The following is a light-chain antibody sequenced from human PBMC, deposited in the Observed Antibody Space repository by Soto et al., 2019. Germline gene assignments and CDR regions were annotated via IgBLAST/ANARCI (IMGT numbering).Light chain of an antibody. J-gene: IGKJ2*01. CDR1: QSIAYY. CDR3: QQSSNSPMYS. V-gene: IGKV1-39*01. Sequence: DIQMTQSPSSLSASVGDRVTITCRASQSIAYYVNWFQQKPGKAPKLLIYAASSLQSGVPSRFSGSGSGTDFTLTISRLQPEDFANYYCQQSSNSPMYSFGQGT. CDR2: AAS.